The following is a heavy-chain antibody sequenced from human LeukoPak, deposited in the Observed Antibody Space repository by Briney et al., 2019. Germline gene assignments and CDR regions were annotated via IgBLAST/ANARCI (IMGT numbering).Heavy chain of an antibody. Sequence: GGSLRLSCAASGFTFSSYWMTWVRQAPGKGLEWVANIKQDGSEKYYVDSVKGRFTISRDNTKNSLYLQMNSLRAEDTAVYYCARGRSWYGGVWFDPWGQGTLVTVSS. CDR3: ARGRSWYGGVWFDP. CDR1: GFTFSSYW. V-gene: IGHV3-7*01. J-gene: IGHJ5*02. D-gene: IGHD6-13*01. CDR2: IKQDGSEK.